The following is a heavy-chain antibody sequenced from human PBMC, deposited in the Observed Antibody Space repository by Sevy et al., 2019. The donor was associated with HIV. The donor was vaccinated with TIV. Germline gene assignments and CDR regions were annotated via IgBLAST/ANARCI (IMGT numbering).Heavy chain of an antibody. CDR3: PRDHPLTTVTPAAFDI. Sequence: SETLSLTCTVSGGSISSYYWSWIRQPPGKGLEWIGYIYYSGSTNYNPSLKSRVTISVDTSKNQFSLKLSSVTAADTAVYYCPRDHPLTTVTPAAFDIWGQGTMVTVSS. D-gene: IGHD4-17*01. CDR2: IYYSGST. V-gene: IGHV4-59*13. CDR1: GGSISSYY. J-gene: IGHJ3*02.